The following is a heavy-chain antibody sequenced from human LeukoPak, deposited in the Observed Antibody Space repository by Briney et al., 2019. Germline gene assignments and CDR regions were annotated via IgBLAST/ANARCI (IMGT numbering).Heavy chain of an antibody. V-gene: IGHV1-2*02. J-gene: IGHJ4*02. CDR2: INPNSGGT. Sequence: ASVKVSCKASGGTFNSYAITWVRQAPGQGLEWMGWINPNSGGTNYTQKFQGRVTMTRDTSISTAYMELSRLRSDDTAVYYCASVYYDSSGPTFDYWGQGTLVTVSS. D-gene: IGHD3-22*01. CDR3: ASVYYDSSGPTFDY. CDR1: GGTFNSYA.